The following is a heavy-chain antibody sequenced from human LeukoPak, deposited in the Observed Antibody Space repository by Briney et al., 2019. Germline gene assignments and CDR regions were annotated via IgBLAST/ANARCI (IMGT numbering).Heavy chain of an antibody. CDR2: IYSSGST. D-gene: IGHD1-26*01. V-gene: IGHV4-4*07. J-gene: IGHJ4*02. Sequence: SETLSLTCTVSGGSISSYYWSWIRQPAGKGLGWIGRIYSSGSTNYNPSLKSRVTMSVDTSKNQFSLKLSSVTAADTAVYYCARDSGSYYSHWGQGTLVTVSS. CDR3: ARDSGSYYSH. CDR1: GGSISSYY.